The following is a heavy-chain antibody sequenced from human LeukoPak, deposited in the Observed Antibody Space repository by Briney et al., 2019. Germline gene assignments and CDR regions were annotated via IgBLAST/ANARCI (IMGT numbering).Heavy chain of an antibody. CDR1: GFTFSSYS. Sequence: GGSLRLSCAASGFTFSSYSMNWVRQAPGKGLEWVANIKQDGSEKYYVDSVKGRFTISRDNAKNSLYLQMNSLRAEDTAVYYCARQRIAVAAVPYYFDYWGQGTLVTVSS. CDR3: ARQRIAVAAVPYYFDY. D-gene: IGHD6-19*01. J-gene: IGHJ4*02. CDR2: IKQDGSEK. V-gene: IGHV3-7*01.